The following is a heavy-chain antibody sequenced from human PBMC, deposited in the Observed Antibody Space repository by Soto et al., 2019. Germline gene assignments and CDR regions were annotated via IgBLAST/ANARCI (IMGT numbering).Heavy chain of an antibody. CDR2: INAGNGNT. CDR1: GYTFTSYA. V-gene: IGHV1-3*01. Sequence: EASVKVSCKASGYTFTSYAMHWVRQAPGQRLEWMGWINAGNGNTKYSQKFQGRVTITRDTSASTAYMELSSLRSEDTAVYYCARGQDNWGWGDYWGQGTLVTVSS. D-gene: IGHD7-27*01. J-gene: IGHJ4*02. CDR3: ARGQDNWGWGDY.